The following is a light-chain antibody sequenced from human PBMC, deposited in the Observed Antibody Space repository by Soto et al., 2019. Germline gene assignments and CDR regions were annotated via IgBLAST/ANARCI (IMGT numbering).Light chain of an antibody. V-gene: IGKV1-5*01. CDR1: HPISSW. CDR3: QQYENYWT. CDR2: DAS. J-gene: IGKJ1*01. Sequence: DIQMTHSPPTLSASVGDKVTITCRASHPISSWLAWYHQKPGKAPKLLIYDASILESGVPSRFSGSGSGTEFTLTISSLQPEDFGIYYCQQYENYWTFGQGTKVDNK.